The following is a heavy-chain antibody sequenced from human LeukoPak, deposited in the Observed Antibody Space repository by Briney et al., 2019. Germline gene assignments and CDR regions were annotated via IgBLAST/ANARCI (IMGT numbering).Heavy chain of an antibody. CDR1: GYSFSDYS. J-gene: IGHJ4*02. D-gene: IGHD3-10*01. CDR2: IKSNSGGT. Sequence: ASVKVSCKASGYSFSDYSMHWVRRAPGQGLEWMGRIKSNSGGTSYPQNFQGRVTMTRDTSINTAYMELSGLTFDDTAVYYCARGGSGSGYLYYFDYWGQGTLVSVSS. CDR3: ARGGSGSGYLYYFDY. V-gene: IGHV1-2*06.